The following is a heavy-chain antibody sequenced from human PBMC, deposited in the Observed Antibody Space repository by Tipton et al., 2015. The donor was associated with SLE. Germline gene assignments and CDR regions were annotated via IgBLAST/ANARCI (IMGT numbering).Heavy chain of an antibody. CDR2: IYYSGST. J-gene: IGHJ4*02. V-gene: IGHV4-39*07. CDR3: ARDVAPGTTVTTQEDY. D-gene: IGHD4-17*01. Sequence: TLSLTCTVSGGSISSSSYYWGWIRQPPGKGLEWIGSIYYSGSTYYNPSLKSRVTISVDTSKNQFSLKLSSVTAADTAVYYCARDVAPGTTVTTQEDYWGQGTLVTVSS. CDR1: GGSISSSSYY.